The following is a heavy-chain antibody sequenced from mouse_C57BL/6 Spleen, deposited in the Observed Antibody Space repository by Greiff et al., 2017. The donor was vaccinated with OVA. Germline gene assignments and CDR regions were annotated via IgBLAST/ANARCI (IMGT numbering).Heavy chain of an antibody. CDR2: IDPENGDT. CDR3: TSMVTTGDAY. CDR1: GFNIKDDY. Sequence: EVHLVESGAELVRPGASVKLSCTASGFNIKDDYMHWVKQRPEQGLEWIGWIDPENGDTEYASKFQGKATITADTSSNTAYLQLSSLTSEDTAVYYCTSMVTTGDAYWGQGTLVTVSA. D-gene: IGHD2-2*01. J-gene: IGHJ3*01. V-gene: IGHV14-4*01.